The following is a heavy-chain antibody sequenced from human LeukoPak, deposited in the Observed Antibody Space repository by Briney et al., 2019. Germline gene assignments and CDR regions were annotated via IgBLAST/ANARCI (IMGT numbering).Heavy chain of an antibody. J-gene: IGHJ4*02. D-gene: IGHD6-13*01. CDR2: INSDGSIT. Sequence: PGGSLRLSCAASGFTFSSYWMHWVRQAPGKGLVWVSRINSDGSITTYADSVKGRFSISRDSSRNTMYLQMNSLRAEDTAIYYCAKHPQGAAGAHFDYWGQGTLVTVSS. CDR3: AKHPQGAAGAHFDY. V-gene: IGHV3-74*01. CDR1: GFTFSSYW.